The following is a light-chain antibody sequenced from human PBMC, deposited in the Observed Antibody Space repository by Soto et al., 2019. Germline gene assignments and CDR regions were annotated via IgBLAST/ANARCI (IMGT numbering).Light chain of an antibody. CDR1: SSDVGGFNS. V-gene: IGLV2-14*01. J-gene: IGLJ1*01. CDR2: EVT. Sequence: QSALTQPASVSGSPGQSITISCAGSSSDVGGFNSVSWYQHHPGKAPKLIIYEVTNRPSGVSNRFSGSKSGNTASLTISGLQAEDEADYHCSSYTSVNTYVFGTGTKLTV. CDR3: SSYTSVNTYV.